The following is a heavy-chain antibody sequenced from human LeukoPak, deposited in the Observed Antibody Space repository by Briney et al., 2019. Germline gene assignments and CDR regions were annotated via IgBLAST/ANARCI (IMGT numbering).Heavy chain of an antibody. J-gene: IGHJ4*02. D-gene: IGHD6-13*01. CDR2: IIPIFGTA. V-gene: IGHV1-69*06. CDR3: ARVVRIAAAGSVFDY. Sequence: ASVKVSCKASGGTFSSYAISWVRQAPGQGLEWMGGIIPIFGTANYAQKFQGRVTITADKSTSTAYMELSSLRSEDTAVYYCARVVRIAAAGSVFDYWGQGTLVTVSS. CDR1: GGTFSSYA.